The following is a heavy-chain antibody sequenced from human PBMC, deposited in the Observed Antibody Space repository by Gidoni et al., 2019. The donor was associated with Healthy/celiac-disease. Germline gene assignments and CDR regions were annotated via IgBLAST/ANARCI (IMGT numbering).Heavy chain of an antibody. CDR2: IDPRDSYT. CDR1: EHRFTSYL. J-gene: IGHJ4*02. CDR3: ARGIVGATDIEDY. V-gene: IGHV5-10-1*03. D-gene: IGHD1-26*01. Sequence: EEPLVQYRSAAQNHGESLRTSCKGSEHRFTSYLISWVRQMPGKGLERKGRIDPRDSYTNYSPSFQGHVTISADKSISTAYLQWSSLKASDTAMYYCARGIVGATDIEDYWGQRTLVTVSS.